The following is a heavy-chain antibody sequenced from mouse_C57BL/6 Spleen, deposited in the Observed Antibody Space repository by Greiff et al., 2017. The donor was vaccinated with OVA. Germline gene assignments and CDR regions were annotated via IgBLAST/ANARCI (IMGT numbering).Heavy chain of an antibody. V-gene: IGHV1-64*01. CDR2: IHPNSGST. Sequence: VQLQQPGAELVKPGASVKLSCKASGYTFTSYWMHWVKQRPGQGLEWIGMIHPNSGSTNYNEKFKSKATLTVDKSSSTAYMQLSSLTSEDSAVYYCARSRGDGNYVDYWGQGTSVTVSS. CDR3: ARSRGDGNYVDY. CDR1: GYTFTSYW. J-gene: IGHJ4*01. D-gene: IGHD2-1*01.